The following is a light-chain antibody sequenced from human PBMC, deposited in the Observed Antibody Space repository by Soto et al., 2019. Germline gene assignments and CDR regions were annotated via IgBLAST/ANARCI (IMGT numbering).Light chain of an antibody. CDR1: QSISSA. V-gene: IGKV3-11*01. J-gene: IGKJ4*01. CDR2: DAS. CDR3: QQRSDWLT. Sequence: EIDLTQSPATLSLSPGDRAILSCRASQSISSALAWYQQKPGQAPRLLIYDASDRATGIPARFSGSRSGTDFTLTISSLEPEDFAVYYCQQRSDWLTFGGGTRVEIK.